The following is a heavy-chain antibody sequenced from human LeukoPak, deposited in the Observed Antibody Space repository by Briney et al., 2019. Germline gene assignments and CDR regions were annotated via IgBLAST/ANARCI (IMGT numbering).Heavy chain of an antibody. J-gene: IGHJ4*02. CDR1: GFTFSSYA. V-gene: IGHV3-66*01. CDR2: IYSGGTT. Sequence: PGGSLRLSCAASGFTFSSYAMSWVRQAPGKGLEWVSVIYSGGTTYYADSVKGRFTISRDNSKNTLYLQMNSLRAEDTAVYYCAREFLDYWGQGTLVTVSS. CDR3: AREFLDY.